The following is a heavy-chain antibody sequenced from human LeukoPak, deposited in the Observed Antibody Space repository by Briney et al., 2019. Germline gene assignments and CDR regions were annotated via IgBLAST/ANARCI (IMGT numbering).Heavy chain of an antibody. CDR1: GLNFNDYD. Sequence: GGSLRLSCAASGLNFNDYDMDWVRRARGKGPEWVAVIWDDGSNKYYADSGKGRFTISRDSSKNMLYLQMNSLRAEDTAVYYCARERGGQDWDFDLWGRGTLVTVSS. CDR2: IWDDGSNK. V-gene: IGHV3-33*01. D-gene: IGHD3-10*01. CDR3: ARERGGQDWDFDL. J-gene: IGHJ2*01.